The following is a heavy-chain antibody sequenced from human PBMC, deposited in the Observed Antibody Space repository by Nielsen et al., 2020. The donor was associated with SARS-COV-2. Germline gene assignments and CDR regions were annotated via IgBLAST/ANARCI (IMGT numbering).Heavy chain of an antibody. Sequence: GESLKISCAASGFTFSSYSMNWVRQAPGKGLEWVSYISSSGSTIYYADSVKGRFTISRDNAKNSLYLQMNSLRAKDTAVYYCARELGGQEDYWGQGTLVTVSS. CDR3: ARELGGQEDY. D-gene: IGHD4-23*01. V-gene: IGHV3-48*04. CDR2: ISSSGSTI. CDR1: GFTFSSYS. J-gene: IGHJ4*02.